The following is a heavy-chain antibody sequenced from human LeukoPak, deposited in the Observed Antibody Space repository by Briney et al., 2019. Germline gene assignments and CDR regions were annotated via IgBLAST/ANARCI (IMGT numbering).Heavy chain of an antibody. CDR2: ISAYNGNT. V-gene: IGHV1-18*01. CDR3: ARVSLGSSGWYELDY. J-gene: IGHJ4*02. Sequence: ASVKVSCKASGCTFTSYGISWVRQAPGQGLEWMGWISAYNGNTNYAQKLQGRVTMTTDTSTSTAYMELRSLRSDDTAVYYCARVSLGSSGWYELDYWGQGTLVTVSP. D-gene: IGHD6-19*01. CDR1: GCTFTSYG.